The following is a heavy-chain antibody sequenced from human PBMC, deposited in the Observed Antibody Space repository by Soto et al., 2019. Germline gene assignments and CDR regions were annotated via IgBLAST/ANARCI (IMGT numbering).Heavy chain of an antibody. CDR2: IYYSGST. V-gene: IGHV4-59*01. CDR3: ARQVSSWYEDYYFDY. D-gene: IGHD6-13*01. CDR1: GGSISSYY. Sequence: SETLSLTCTVSGGSISSYYWSWIRQPPGKGLEWIGYIYYSGSTNYNPSLKSRVTISVDTSKNQFSLKLSSVTAADTAVYYCARQVSSWYEDYYFDYWGQGTLVTVSS. J-gene: IGHJ4*02.